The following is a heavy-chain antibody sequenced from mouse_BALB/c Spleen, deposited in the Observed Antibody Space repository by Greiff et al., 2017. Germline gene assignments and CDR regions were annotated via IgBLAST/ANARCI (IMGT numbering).Heavy chain of an antibody. J-gene: IGHJ2*01. CDR2: INPYNGDT. CDR3: ARDYGYYFDY. V-gene: IGHV1-20*02. Sequence: EVQRVESGPELVKPGASVKISCKASGYSFTGYFMNWVMQSHGKSLEWIGRINPYNGDTFYNQKFKGKATLTVDKSSSTAHMELRSLASEDSAVYYCARDYGYYFDYWGQGTTLTVSS. CDR1: GYSFTGYF. D-gene: IGHD1-1*01.